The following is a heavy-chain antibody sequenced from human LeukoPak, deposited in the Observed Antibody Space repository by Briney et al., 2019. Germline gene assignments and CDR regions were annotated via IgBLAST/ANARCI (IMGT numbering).Heavy chain of an antibody. CDR2: TYYRSEWYN. J-gene: IGHJ5*02. CDR1: GDSVSSNSAA. CDR3: ARDYIAAAGVNWFDP. D-gene: IGHD6-13*01. V-gene: IGHV6-1*01. Sequence: SQTLSLTCAISGDSVSSNSAAWNWIRQSPSRGPEWLGRTYYRSEWYNDYAVSVKSRITVNPDTSKNQFSLQLNSVTPEDTAVYYCARDYIAAAGVNWFDPWGQGTLVTVSS.